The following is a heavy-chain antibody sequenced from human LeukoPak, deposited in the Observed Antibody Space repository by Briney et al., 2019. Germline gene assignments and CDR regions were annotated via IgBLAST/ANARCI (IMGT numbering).Heavy chain of an antibody. J-gene: IGHJ4*02. CDR1: GFTFSTYV. V-gene: IGHV3-23*01. Sequence: PGESLRLSCAASGFTFSTYVMSWLRQAPGRGLEWVSSIRTGADDMSYADSVKGRFTISRDNSRHTLYLQMNSLRAEDTAVYYCAKAAYCTSTSCHFSGYAQRPLDSWGQGTLVTVSS. CDR2: IRTGADDM. CDR3: AKAAYCTSTSCHFSGYAQRPLDS. D-gene: IGHD2-2*01.